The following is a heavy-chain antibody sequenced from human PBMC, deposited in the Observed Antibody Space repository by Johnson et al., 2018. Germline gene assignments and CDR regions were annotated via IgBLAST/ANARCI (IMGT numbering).Heavy chain of an antibody. CDR2: ISFDGSNK. CDR3: GRDGGDGYNYPFDI. J-gene: IGHJ3*02. Sequence: GQPGRSLRLSCAASGFTFRSYCMPWVRQAPGKGLEWVAVISFDGSNKHYADSVEGRFTISRDNAKNSLYLQMNSLRAEDTAVYYCGRDGGDGYNYPFDIWGQGTMVTVSS. CDR1: GFTFRSYC. D-gene: IGHD5-24*01. V-gene: IGHV3-30*03.